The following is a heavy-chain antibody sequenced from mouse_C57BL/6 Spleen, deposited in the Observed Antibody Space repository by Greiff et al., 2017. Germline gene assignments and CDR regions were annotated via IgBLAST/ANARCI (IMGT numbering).Heavy chain of an antibody. V-gene: IGHV2-5*01. CDR2: IWRGGST. CDR1: GFSLTSYG. J-gene: IGHJ4*01. CDR3: AKTAYAMDY. Sequence: QVQLKESGPGLVQPSQSLSITCTVSGFSLTSYGVHWVRQSPGKGLEWLGVIWRGGSTDYNAAFVSRLSITKDNSKSQVFFKMNSLQADDTAIYYCAKTAYAMDYWGQGTSVTVSS.